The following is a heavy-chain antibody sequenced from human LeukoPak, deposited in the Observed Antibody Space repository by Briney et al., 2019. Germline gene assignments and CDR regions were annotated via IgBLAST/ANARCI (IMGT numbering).Heavy chain of an antibody. Sequence: SETLSLTCNVSGVSISSYYWSWIRQPPGKGLEWIGYFYHSGGTNYNPSFGSRLTISINTSRRQVSLTLRSVTPADSAVYYCARLSGYCGYVNLWGQGTLVTVSS. V-gene: IGHV4-59*01. CDR2: FYHSGGT. J-gene: IGHJ5*02. D-gene: IGHD2-21*02. CDR3: ARLSGYCGYVNL. CDR1: GVSISSYY.